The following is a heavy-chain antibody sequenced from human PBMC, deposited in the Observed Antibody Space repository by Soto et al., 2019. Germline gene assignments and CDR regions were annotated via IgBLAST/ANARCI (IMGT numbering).Heavy chain of an antibody. CDR2: ISSTSNTI. CDR3: ARDRGCSGGICYRDLGY. J-gene: IGHJ4*02. CDR1: GFTFSTYS. D-gene: IGHD2-15*01. Sequence: EVQLVESGGGLVQPGGSLRLSCAASGFTFSTYSMSWVRQAPGKGLEWVSYISSTSNTIYYTDSVKGRFTISRDNAKNSLYLQMNSLSAEDTAVYYCARDRGCSGGICYRDLGYWGQGTLVTFSS. V-gene: IGHV3-48*01.